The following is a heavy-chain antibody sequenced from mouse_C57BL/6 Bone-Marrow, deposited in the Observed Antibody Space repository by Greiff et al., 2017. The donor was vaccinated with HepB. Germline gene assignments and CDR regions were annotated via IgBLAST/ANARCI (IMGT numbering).Heavy chain of an antibody. CDR3: VKAVPHYDYDYYAMDY. V-gene: IGHV7-4*01. CDR1: GFTFTDYY. Sequence: EVMLVESGGGLVQPGASLRLSCAASGFTFTDYYMSWVRQPPGKAPEWLALIRNKANGYTTEYTASVKGRFTISRDNSQNILYLQMNTLRAEDSATYYCVKAVPHYDYDYYAMDYWGQGTSVTVSS. CDR2: IRNKANGYTT. D-gene: IGHD2-4*01. J-gene: IGHJ4*01.